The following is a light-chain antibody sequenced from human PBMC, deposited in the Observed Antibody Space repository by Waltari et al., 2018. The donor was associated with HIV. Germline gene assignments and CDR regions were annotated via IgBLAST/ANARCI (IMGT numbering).Light chain of an antibody. CDR3: QSYDSSLSAWV. J-gene: IGLJ3*02. CDR1: SSNIGADYH. V-gene: IGLV1-40*01. Sequence: SVLTQPPSLSGAPGQTVTISCTGTSSNIGADYHVHWYQQLPGTAPKLLIYGNTIRPSGVPDRFSGSKSGTSASLAITGLQADDEADYYCQSYDSSLSAWVFGGGTKLTVL. CDR2: GNT.